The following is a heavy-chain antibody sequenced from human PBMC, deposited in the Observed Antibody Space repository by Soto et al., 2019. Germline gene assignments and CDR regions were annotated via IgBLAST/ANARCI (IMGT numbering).Heavy chain of an antibody. D-gene: IGHD2-2*01. CDR3: ATLPRTIERTPAAIWSFDS. CDR2: LDAEDGET. CDR1: GYSLSDLS. V-gene: IGHV1-24*01. J-gene: IGHJ4*02. Sequence: GASVKVSCKVSGYSLSDLSIHWVRQAPGKGLEWMGGLDAEDGETIYAQKLQGRGTMTEDTSTDTAYMGLSSLTSEDTAMYYCATLPRTIERTPAAIWSFDSWGQGTLVTVSS.